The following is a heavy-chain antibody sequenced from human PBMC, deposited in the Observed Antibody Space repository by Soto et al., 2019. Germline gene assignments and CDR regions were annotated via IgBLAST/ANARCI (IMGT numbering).Heavy chain of an antibody. D-gene: IGHD3-10*01. Sequence: ASVKVSCKASGYTFTSYDINWVRQATGQGLEWMGWMNPNSGNTGYAQKFQGRVTMTRNTSISTAYMELSSLRSEDTAVYYCARANSGSSSYYYYGMDVWGQGTTVTVS. J-gene: IGHJ6*02. CDR2: MNPNSGNT. V-gene: IGHV1-8*01. CDR3: ARANSGSSSYYYYGMDV. CDR1: GYTFTSYD.